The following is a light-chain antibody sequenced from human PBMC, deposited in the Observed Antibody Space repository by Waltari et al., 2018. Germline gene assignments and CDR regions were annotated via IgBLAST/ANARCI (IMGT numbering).Light chain of an antibody. J-gene: IGKJ3*01. CDR2: GAS. CDR1: QSVSRS. V-gene: IGKV3-15*01. Sequence: EIVMTQSPPTLSLSPGARATLPCRASQSVSRSLAWYQQKPGQAPRLLIYGASSRATGVADRFSGSGSGTDFTLTINSLEPEDVAVYYCLQRSNWIFTFGPGTKLDIK. CDR3: LQRSNWIFT.